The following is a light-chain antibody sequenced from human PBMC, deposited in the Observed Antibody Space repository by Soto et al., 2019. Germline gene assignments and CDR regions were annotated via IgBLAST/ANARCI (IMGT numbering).Light chain of an antibody. Sequence: DIQMTQSPSTLSASVGDRVTITCRASQSISSWLAWYQQKPGKAPKLLIYDASRLASGVPSRFSGSGSGTEFTLTISSLQPDDFATYYCQQYNSYSGTFGQGTKVEIK. J-gene: IGKJ1*01. CDR2: DAS. CDR3: QQYNSYSGT. V-gene: IGKV1-5*01. CDR1: QSISSW.